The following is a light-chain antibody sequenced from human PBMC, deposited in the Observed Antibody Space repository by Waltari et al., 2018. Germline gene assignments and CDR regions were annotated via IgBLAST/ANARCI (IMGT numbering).Light chain of an antibody. CDR3: QLYGSSPLT. V-gene: IGKV3-20*01. CDR2: GAS. Sequence: EIVLTQSPGTLSLSPGERATLSCRASQSVSSNYLGWYQQKPGQPPRLLIYGASSRATGIPDRFSGSGSGTDFTLTISRLEPEDFAVYYCQLYGSSPLTFGGGTKVEIK. J-gene: IGKJ4*01. CDR1: QSVSSNY.